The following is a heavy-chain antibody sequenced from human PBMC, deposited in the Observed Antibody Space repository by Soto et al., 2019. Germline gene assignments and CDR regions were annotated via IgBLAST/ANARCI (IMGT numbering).Heavy chain of an antibody. CDR3: ARGQVVAAQH. Sequence: SETLSLTCPVSGASISSSRYYWGWIRQPPGKGLEWIGSFYHSGSTYYNPSLKSRVTISVDRSKNQFSLKLSSVTAADTAVYYCARGQVVAAQHWGQGTLVTVSS. D-gene: IGHD2-15*01. V-gene: IGHV4-39*07. J-gene: IGHJ4*02. CDR1: GASISSSRYY. CDR2: FYHSGST.